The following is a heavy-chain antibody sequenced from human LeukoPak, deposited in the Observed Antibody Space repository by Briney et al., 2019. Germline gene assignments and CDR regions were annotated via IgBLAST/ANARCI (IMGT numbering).Heavy chain of an antibody. D-gene: IGHD6-13*01. V-gene: IGHV4-39*07. Sequence: SETLSLTCTVSGGSISSSSYYWGWIRQPPGKGLEWIGSIYYSGSTYYNPSLKSRVTISVDKSKNQFSLKLSSVTAADTAVYYCARGLSQQLVRGWFDPWGQGTLVTVSS. J-gene: IGHJ5*02. CDR3: ARGLSQQLVRGWFDP. CDR2: IYYSGST. CDR1: GGSISSSSYY.